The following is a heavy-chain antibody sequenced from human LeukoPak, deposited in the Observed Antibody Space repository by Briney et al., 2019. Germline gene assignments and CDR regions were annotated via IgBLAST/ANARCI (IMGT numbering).Heavy chain of an antibody. D-gene: IGHD5-18*01. CDR2: LFYGGKT. CDR1: GFIVTNNY. J-gene: IGHJ4*02. V-gene: IGHV3-53*01. Sequence: PGGSLRLPCVASGFIVTNNYMSWVRQAPGKGLEWVSGLFYGGKTFYADSVKGRFTISRDDVKNTLFLQMNTLRAEDTAVYYCARGRDNPAMMWLALDLDSWGQGTLVTVSS. CDR3: ARGRDNPAMMWLALDLDS.